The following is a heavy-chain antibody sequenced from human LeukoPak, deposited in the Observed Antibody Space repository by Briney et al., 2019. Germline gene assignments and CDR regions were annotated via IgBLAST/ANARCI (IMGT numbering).Heavy chain of an antibody. CDR1: GFTFSSYW. CDR3: ARDSSSSPADTYYYYYYYMDV. Sequence: QSGGSLRLSCAASGFTFSSYWMHWVRQAPGKGLVWVSRINSDGSSTSYADSVKGRFTISRDNAKNTLYLQMNSLKAEDTAVYYCARDSSSSPADTYYYYYYYMDVWGKGTTVTVSS. V-gene: IGHV3-74*01. CDR2: INSDGSST. J-gene: IGHJ6*03. D-gene: IGHD6-6*01.